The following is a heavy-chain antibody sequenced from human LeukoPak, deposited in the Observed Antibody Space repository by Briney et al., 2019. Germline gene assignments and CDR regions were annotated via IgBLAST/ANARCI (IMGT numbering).Heavy chain of an antibody. Sequence: GASLKVSCKASGNTFTSYGISWVRQAPGQGLEWMGWISAYNGNTNYAQKLQGRVTMTTDTSTSTAYMELRSLRSDDTAVYYCARDIEEGSSSWYKRYYFDYWGQGTLVTVSS. V-gene: IGHV1-18*01. CDR1: GNTFTSYG. D-gene: IGHD6-13*01. J-gene: IGHJ4*02. CDR2: ISAYNGNT. CDR3: ARDIEEGSSSWYKRYYFDY.